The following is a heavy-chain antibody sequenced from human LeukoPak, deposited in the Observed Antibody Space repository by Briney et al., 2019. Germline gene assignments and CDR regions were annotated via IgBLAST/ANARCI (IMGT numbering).Heavy chain of an antibody. CDR2: ISSNGGST. Sequence: GGCLRLSCAASGFTFSSYAMHWVRQAPGKGLEYVSAISSNGGSTYYANSVKGRFSISRDNSKNTLYLQMGSLRAEDMAVYYCARAPCGGDCYSDYWGQGTLVTVSS. D-gene: IGHD2-21*01. CDR3: ARAPCGGDCYSDY. J-gene: IGHJ4*02. V-gene: IGHV3-64*01. CDR1: GFTFSSYA.